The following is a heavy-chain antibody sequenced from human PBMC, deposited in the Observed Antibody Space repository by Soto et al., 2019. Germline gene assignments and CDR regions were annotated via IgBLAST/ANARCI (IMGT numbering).Heavy chain of an antibody. CDR3: TTDSWIQLWPLFDY. Sequence: GGSLRLSCAASGFTFSNAWMNWVRQAPGKGLEWVGRIKSKTDGGTTDYAAPVKGRFTISRDDSKNTLYLQMNSLKTEDTAVYYCTTDSWIQLWPLFDYWGQGTLVTVSS. CDR2: IKSKTDGGTT. D-gene: IGHD5-18*01. CDR1: GFTFSNAW. J-gene: IGHJ4*02. V-gene: IGHV3-15*07.